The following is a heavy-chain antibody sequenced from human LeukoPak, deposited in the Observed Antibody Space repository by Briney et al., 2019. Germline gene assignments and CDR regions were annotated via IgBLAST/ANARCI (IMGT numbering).Heavy chain of an antibody. V-gene: IGHV3-30*02. J-gene: IGHJ5*02. CDR1: GFTFSSYG. Sequence: PGGSLRLSCAASGFTFSSYGMHWVRQAPGKGLEWLAFIRYDGSNKYYADSVKGRFTISRDNSKNTLYLQMNSLRAEDTAVYYCTYCGGDCYSWFDPWGQGTLVTVSS. CDR2: IRYDGSNK. CDR3: TYCGGDCYSWFDP. D-gene: IGHD2-21*02.